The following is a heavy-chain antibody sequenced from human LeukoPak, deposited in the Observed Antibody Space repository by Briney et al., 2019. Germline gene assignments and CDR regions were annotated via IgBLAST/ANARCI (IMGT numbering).Heavy chain of an antibody. J-gene: IGHJ4*02. CDR3: AILPGYSSGWYDVNY. V-gene: IGHV3-23*01. CDR1: GFTFSSYA. Sequence: GGSLRLSCAASGFTFSSYAMSWVRQAPGKGLEWVSGISGSGGSTYYADSVDGRFTVSRDNSRNTLYLRMSIRTAEETVVYWCAILPGYSSGWYDVNYWGQGTLVTVSS. CDR2: ISGSGGST. D-gene: IGHD6-13*01.